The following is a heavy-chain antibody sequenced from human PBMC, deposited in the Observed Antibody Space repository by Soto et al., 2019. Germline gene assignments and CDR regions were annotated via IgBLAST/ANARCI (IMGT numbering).Heavy chain of an antibody. CDR1: GFTFSSYG. CDR3: AKDPKYQLLGDY. V-gene: IGHV3-30*18. D-gene: IGHD2-2*01. CDR2: ISYDRSNK. J-gene: IGHJ4*02. Sequence: GALRLSGAASGFTFSSYGLHWVRQAPGKGLEWVAVISYDRSNKYYADSVKGRFTISRDNSKNTLYLQMNSLRAEDMAVYYCAKDPKYQLLGDYWGQGTLVTVSS.